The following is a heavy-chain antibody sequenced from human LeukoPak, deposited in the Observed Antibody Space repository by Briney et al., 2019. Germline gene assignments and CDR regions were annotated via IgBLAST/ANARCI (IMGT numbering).Heavy chain of an antibody. CDR2: ISTSSSYI. J-gene: IGHJ4*02. V-gene: IGHV3-21*01. CDR3: ARVGLDRRGYSGYEAFDY. CDR1: GFTFSSNG. Sequence: PGGTLRLSCAASGFTFSSNGMSWVRQAPGKGLEWVSSISTSSSYIYYADSVKGRFTISRDNAKNSQYLQMNRLRVEDTAVYYCARVGLDRRGYSGYEAFDYWGQGTLVTVSS. D-gene: IGHD5-12*01.